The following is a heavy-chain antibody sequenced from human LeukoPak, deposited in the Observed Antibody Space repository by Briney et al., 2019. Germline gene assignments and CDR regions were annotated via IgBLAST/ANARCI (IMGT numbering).Heavy chain of an antibody. Sequence: GGSLRLSCAASGFTFSSYSMNWVRQAPGKGLEWASSISSSSSYIYYADSVKGRFTISRDNAKNSLYLQMNSLRAEDTAVYYCAPHLNSGSYSFHYWGQGTLVTVSS. J-gene: IGHJ4*02. CDR1: GFTFSSYS. CDR2: ISSSSSYI. CDR3: APHLNSGSYSFHY. V-gene: IGHV3-21*01. D-gene: IGHD1-26*01.